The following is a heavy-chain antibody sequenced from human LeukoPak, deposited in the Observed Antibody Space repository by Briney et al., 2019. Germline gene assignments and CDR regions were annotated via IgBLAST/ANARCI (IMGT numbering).Heavy chain of an antibody. CDR1: GLTFSSYA. CDR3: ARDFRNRAADY. Sequence: PGGSLRLSCAASGLTFSSYAMHWVRQAPGKGLEWVAVIWYDGSNKYYADSVKGRFTISRDNSKNTLYLQMNSLRAEDTAVYYCARDFRNRAADYWGQGTLVTVSS. D-gene: IGHD1-14*01. V-gene: IGHV3-33*08. CDR2: IWYDGSNK. J-gene: IGHJ4*02.